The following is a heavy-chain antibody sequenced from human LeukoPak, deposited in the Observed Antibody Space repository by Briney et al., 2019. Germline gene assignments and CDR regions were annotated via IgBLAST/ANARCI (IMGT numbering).Heavy chain of an antibody. CDR3: AREATVTIYSFDY. D-gene: IGHD4-17*01. J-gene: IGHJ4*02. CDR1: GYTFSNYG. CDR2: IWYDGSNK. Sequence: GGSLRLSCAASGYTFSNYGMHWVCQAPGKGLEWVAVIWYDGSNKYYADSVKGRFTISRDNSKNTLYLQMNSLRAEDTAVYYCAREATVTIYSFDYWGQGTLVTVSS. V-gene: IGHV3-33*01.